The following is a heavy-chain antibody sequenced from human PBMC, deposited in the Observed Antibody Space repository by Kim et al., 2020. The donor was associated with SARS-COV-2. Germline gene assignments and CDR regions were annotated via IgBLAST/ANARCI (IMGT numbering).Heavy chain of an antibody. V-gene: IGHV3-53*01. CDR3: AREGMGNCLEN. D-gene: IGHD1-1*01. J-gene: IGHJ4*02. CDR2: RT. Sequence: RTFSVDSLKGRFTISRDISENTLHLQMNSLRAEDTAVYYCAREGMGNCLENWGQGTPVTVS.